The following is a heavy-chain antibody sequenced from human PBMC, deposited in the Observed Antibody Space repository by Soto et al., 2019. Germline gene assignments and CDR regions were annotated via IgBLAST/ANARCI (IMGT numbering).Heavy chain of an antibody. J-gene: IGHJ5*02. Sequence: VASVKVSCKASGYTFTSYYMHWVRQAPGQGLEWMGIINPSGGSTSYAQKFQGRVTMTRDTSTSTVYMELSSLRSEDTAVYYCARAGRYCSSTSCRYKNWFDPWGQGTLVTVSS. CDR2: INPSGGST. CDR1: GYTFTSYY. CDR3: ARAGRYCSSTSCRYKNWFDP. V-gene: IGHV1-46*01. D-gene: IGHD2-2*01.